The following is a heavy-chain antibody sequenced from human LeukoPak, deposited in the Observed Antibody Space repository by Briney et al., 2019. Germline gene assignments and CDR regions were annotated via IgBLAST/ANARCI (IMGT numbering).Heavy chain of an antibody. CDR3: ASRYVGGSGSYFRLLDQ. Sequence: PGGSLRLSCAASGLTFSSYAMSWVRQAPGKGLEWVSGISGNGGGTYYADSVKGRFTISRDNSKNTLYLQMNSLRVGDTAVYYCASRYVGGSGSYFRLLDQWGQGTLVTVSS. J-gene: IGHJ4*02. CDR1: GLTFSSYA. V-gene: IGHV3-23*01. CDR2: ISGNGGGT. D-gene: IGHD3-10*01.